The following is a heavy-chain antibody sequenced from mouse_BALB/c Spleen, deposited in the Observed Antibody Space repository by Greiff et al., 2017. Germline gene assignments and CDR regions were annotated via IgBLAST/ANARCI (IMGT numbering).Heavy chain of an antibody. Sequence: LQQPGSELVRPGASVKLSCKASGYTFTSYWMHWVKQRPGQGLEWIGNIYPGSGSTNYDEKFKSKATLTVDTSSSTAYMQLSSLTSEDSAVYYCTRWVAYWGQGTLVTVSA. CDR1: GYTFTSYW. CDR2: IYPGSGST. J-gene: IGHJ3*01. CDR3: TRWVAY. V-gene: IGHV1S22*01.